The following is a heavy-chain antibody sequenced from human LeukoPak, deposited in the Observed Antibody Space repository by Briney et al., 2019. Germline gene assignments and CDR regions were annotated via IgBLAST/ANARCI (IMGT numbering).Heavy chain of an antibody. CDR2: MNPNSGNT. D-gene: IGHD6-19*01. J-gene: IGHJ4*02. V-gene: IGHV1-8*03. CDR3: ARGRGGDSSGYYYFDY. Sequence: ASVKVSCKASGYTSTSYDINWVRQATGQGLEWMGWMNPNSGNTGYAQKFQGRVTITRNTSISTAYMELSSLRSEDTAVYYCARGRGGDSSGYYYFDYWGQGTLVTVSS. CDR1: GYTSTSYD.